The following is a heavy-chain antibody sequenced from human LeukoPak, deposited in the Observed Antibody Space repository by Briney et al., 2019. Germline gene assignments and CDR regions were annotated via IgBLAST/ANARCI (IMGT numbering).Heavy chain of an antibody. CDR2: IKSKTDGGTT. V-gene: IGHV3-15*01. CDR1: GFTFSNAW. CDR3: TTDRGGWYLVDY. D-gene: IGHD6-19*01. Sequence: GGSLRLACATSGFTFSNAWMCWVRQAPGKALEWVGRIKSKTDGGTTDYAAPVKGRFTISRDDSKNTLYLQMNSLKTEDTAVYYCTTDRGGWYLVDYWGQGTLVTVSS. J-gene: IGHJ4*02.